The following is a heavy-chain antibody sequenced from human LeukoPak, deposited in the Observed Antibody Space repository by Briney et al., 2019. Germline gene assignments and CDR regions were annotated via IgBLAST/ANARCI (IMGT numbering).Heavy chain of an antibody. CDR3: AKVSGDSSGYYYFDY. CDR2: ISYDGSNK. D-gene: IGHD3-22*01. V-gene: IGHV3-30*18. CDR1: GFTFSSYG. J-gene: IGHJ4*02. Sequence: GSSLRLSCTASGFTFSSYGMHWVGQAPGKGLEWVAVISYDGSNKYYADSVKGRFTISRDNSKNTLYLQMNSLRAEDTAVYYCAKVSGDSSGYYYFDYWGQGTLVTVSS.